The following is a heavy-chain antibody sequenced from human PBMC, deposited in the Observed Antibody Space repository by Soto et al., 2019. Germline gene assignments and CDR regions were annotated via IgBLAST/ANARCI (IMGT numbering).Heavy chain of an antibody. J-gene: IGHJ3*02. CDR1: GYTFTSYY. D-gene: IGHD6-6*01. V-gene: IGHV1-46*01. Sequence: ASVKVSCKASGYTFTSYYMHWVRQAPGQGLEWMGMINPSGGSTSYAQKFQGRVTMTRDTCTSTVYMELSSLRSEDTAVYYCARVPSRYSSSAPYAFDIWGQGTMVTVSS. CDR2: INPSGGST. CDR3: ARVPSRYSSSAPYAFDI.